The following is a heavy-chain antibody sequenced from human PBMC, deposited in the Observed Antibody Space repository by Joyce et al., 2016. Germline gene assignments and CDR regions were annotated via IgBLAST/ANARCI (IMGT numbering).Heavy chain of an antibody. V-gene: IGHV6-1*01. CDR1: GDRVSSKSVA. J-gene: IGHJ5*02. D-gene: IGHD2-2*01. CDR2: TYYRSKWYN. Sequence: QVQLQQSGPGLVKPSQMLSLTCVISGDRVSSKSVAWNWIRQSPSRGLEWLGRTYYRSKWYNENAVSVKSRITINPDTSENQFSLQLKSVTPDDTAVYYCARMTSWNAAYYWFDPWGQGTLVTVSS. CDR3: ARMTSWNAAYYWFDP.